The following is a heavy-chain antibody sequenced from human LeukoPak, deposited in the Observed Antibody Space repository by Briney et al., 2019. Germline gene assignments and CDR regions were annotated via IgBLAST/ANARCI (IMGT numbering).Heavy chain of an antibody. CDR3: AKDGGLWVSAHWGDS. CDR2: ITTGDGNT. V-gene: IGHV3-23*01. J-gene: IGHJ4*02. Sequence: GGSLRLSCTASGFTFSSYTMTWVRQAPGKGLKWVSTITTGDGNTYYADSVKGRFTVSRDDSKNALYLQMNSLRAEDTAVYYCAKDGGLWVSAHWGDSWGRGTLVTVSS. CDR1: GFTFSSYT. D-gene: IGHD7-27*01.